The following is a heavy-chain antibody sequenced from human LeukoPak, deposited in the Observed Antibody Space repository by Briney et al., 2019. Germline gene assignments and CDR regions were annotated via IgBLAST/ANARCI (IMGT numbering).Heavy chain of an antibody. CDR3: ARDFSGMSYGYSRYYYYYYGMDV. D-gene: IGHD5-18*01. Sequence: SETLSLTCTVSGGSISSSSYYWGWIRQPPGKGLEWIGSIYYSGSTYYNPSLKSRVTISVDTSRNQFSLKLSSVTAADTAVYYCARDFSGMSYGYSRYYYYYYGMDVWGQGTTVTVSS. J-gene: IGHJ6*02. CDR2: IYYSGST. V-gene: IGHV4-39*07. CDR1: GGSISSSSYY.